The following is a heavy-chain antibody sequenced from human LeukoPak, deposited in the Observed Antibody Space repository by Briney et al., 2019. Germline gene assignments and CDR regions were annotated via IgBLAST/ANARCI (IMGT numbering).Heavy chain of an antibody. CDR2: MNPNSGNT. V-gene: IGHV1-8*01. Sequence: GASVKVSCKASGYTFTSYDINWVRQATGQGLEWMGWMNPNSGNTGYAQKFQGRVTMTRDTSTSTVYMELSSLRSEDTAVYYCARVSNHYGSYSVNYWGQGTLVTVSS. J-gene: IGHJ4*02. CDR3: ARVSNHYGSYSVNY. CDR1: GYTFTSYD. D-gene: IGHD1-26*01.